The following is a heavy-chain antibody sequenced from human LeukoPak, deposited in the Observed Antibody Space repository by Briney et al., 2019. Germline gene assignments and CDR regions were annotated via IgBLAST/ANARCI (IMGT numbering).Heavy chain of an antibody. Sequence: GGSLRLSCVASGFTFSNYAMNWVRQAPGKGLEWVSVSGSGGDTYYVDSVKGRFTISRDNSKNTLYLQMNSLRAEDTALYFCGKDPNGDYVGAFDFWGPGTMVTVSS. CDR3: GKDPNGDYVGAFDF. V-gene: IGHV3-23*01. CDR1: GFTFSNYA. D-gene: IGHD4-17*01. CDR2: SGSGGDT. J-gene: IGHJ3*01.